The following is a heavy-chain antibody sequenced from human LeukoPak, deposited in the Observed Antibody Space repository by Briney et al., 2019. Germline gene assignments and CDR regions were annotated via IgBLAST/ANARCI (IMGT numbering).Heavy chain of an antibody. V-gene: IGHV3-15*01. CDR2: IKSKTDGGTT. Sequence: GGSLRLSCAASGFTFSNAWMSWVRQAPGKGLEWVGRIKSKTDGGTTDYAAPVKGRFTISRDDSKNTLYLQMNSLRAEDTAVYYCARDVSDSTSWGEDYWGQGTLVTVSS. J-gene: IGHJ4*02. CDR3: ARDVSDSTSWGEDY. CDR1: GFTFSNAW. D-gene: IGHD6-13*01.